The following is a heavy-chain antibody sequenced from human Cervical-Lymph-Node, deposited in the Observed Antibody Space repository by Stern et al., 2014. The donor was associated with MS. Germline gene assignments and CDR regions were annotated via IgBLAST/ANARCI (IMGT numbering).Heavy chain of an antibody. J-gene: IGHJ4*02. CDR1: GGNFTTYA. V-gene: IGHV1-69*01. D-gene: IGHD1-14*01. Sequence: DQLVESGDEMRKPGSSVRVSCKTSGGNFTTYAVSWVRQAPGQGLEWMGGIIPFSGAADYTQKFKGIVTITADESTSTVYMELRSLRSEDTAVFFCTVTSATSEIDFWGQGTLVVVSS. CDR2: IIPFSGAA. CDR3: TVTSATSEIDF.